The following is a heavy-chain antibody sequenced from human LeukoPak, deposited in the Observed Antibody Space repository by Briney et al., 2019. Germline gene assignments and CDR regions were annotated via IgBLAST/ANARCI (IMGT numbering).Heavy chain of an antibody. J-gene: IGHJ5*02. D-gene: IGHD2-15*01. CDR1: GYTFTSYG. V-gene: IGHV1-18*01. CDR3: ARVNGCSGGSCSGGYNWFDP. Sequence: ASVKVSCKASGYTFTSYGISWVRQAPGQGLEWMGWISAYNGNTNYAQKLQGRVTMTTDTSTSTAYMELRSLRSDDTAVYYCARVNGCSGGSCSGGYNWFDPWGQGTLVTVSS. CDR2: ISAYNGNT.